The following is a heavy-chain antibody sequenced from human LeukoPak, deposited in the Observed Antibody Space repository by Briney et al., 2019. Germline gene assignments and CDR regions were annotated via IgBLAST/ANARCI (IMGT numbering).Heavy chain of an antibody. J-gene: IGHJ6*02. D-gene: IGHD4-4*01. CDR2: IYYSGST. CDR1: GGSISSGGYY. CDR3: ARDPPPTVTTKYYYYGMDV. V-gene: IGHV4-31*03. Sequence: PSQTLSLTCTVSGGSISSGGYYWSWIRQHPGRGLEWIGYIYYSGSTNYNPSLKSRVTMSVDTSKNQFSLKLSSVTAADTAVYYCARDPPPTVTTKYYYYGMDVWGQGTTVTVSS.